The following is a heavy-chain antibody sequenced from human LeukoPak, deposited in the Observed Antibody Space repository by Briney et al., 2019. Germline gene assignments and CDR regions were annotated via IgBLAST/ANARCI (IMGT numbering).Heavy chain of an antibody. CDR2: MNPSSGFT. CDR3: ARGPGFGVVIWAMFDY. Sequence: ASVKVSCKASGYTFTSYDINWVRQATGQGLEWMGWMNPSSGFTGYAQKFQGRVTITADESTSTAYMELSSLRSEDTAVYYCARGPGFGVVIWAMFDYWGQGTLVTVSS. J-gene: IGHJ4*02. V-gene: IGHV1-8*01. CDR1: GYTFTSYD. D-gene: IGHD3-3*01.